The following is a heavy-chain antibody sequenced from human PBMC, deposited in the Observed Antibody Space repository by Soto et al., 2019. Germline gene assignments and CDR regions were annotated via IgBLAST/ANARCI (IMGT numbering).Heavy chain of an antibody. CDR3: ARSVGTWIQLWLRGESWFDP. Sequence: QVQLQESGPGLVKPSETLSLTCTVSGGSISSYYWSWIRQPPGKGLEWIGYIYYSGSTNYNPSLKGRVTISVDTSKNQFSLKLSSVPAADTAVYYCARSVGTWIQLWLRGESWFDPWGQGTLVTVSS. D-gene: IGHD5-18*01. V-gene: IGHV4-59*01. J-gene: IGHJ5*02. CDR2: IYYSGST. CDR1: GGSISSYY.